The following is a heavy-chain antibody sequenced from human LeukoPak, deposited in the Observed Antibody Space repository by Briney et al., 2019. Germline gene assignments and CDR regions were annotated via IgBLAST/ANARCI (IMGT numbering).Heavy chain of an antibody. D-gene: IGHD5-12*01. CDR2: IYYSGST. V-gene: IGHV4-59*12. CDR3: ARERGNLVATTLDY. Sequence: SETLSLTCTVSGGSISSYYWSWIRQPPGKGLEWIGYIYYSGSTNYNPSLKSRVTISVVTSKNQFSLKLSSVTAADTAVYYCARERGNLVATTLDYWGQGTLVTVSS. CDR1: GGSISSYY. J-gene: IGHJ4*02.